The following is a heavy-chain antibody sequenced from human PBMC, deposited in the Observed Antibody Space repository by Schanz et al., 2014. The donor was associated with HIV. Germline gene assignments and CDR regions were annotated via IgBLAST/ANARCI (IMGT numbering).Heavy chain of an antibody. CDR2: ISDSGDGT. J-gene: IGHJ4*02. D-gene: IGHD6-19*01. CDR3: AKMARSVAANTNFDY. CDR1: GFTFYTYA. Sequence: VLLVESGGGVVQPGRSLRLSCAASGFTFYTYAMTWVRQAPGKGLEWVSTISDSGDGTYYADSMKGRVTISRDKSKNTLYLQMNSLRVEDTAVYYCAKMARSVAANTNFDYWGQGTLVTVSS. V-gene: IGHV3-23*04.